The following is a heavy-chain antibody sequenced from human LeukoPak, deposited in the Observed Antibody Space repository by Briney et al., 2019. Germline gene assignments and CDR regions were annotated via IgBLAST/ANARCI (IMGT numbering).Heavy chain of an antibody. Sequence: PGGSLRLSCAASGFAFSSYWMSWVRQAPGKGLEWVANIKQDGSEIYYVDSVKGRFTITRDNAKNSLYLQMNSLRAEDTAVYYCASDFWSGYPDYWGQGTLVTVSS. D-gene: IGHD3-3*01. CDR3: ASDFWSGYPDY. CDR1: GFAFSSYW. V-gene: IGHV3-7*01. CDR2: IKQDGSEI. J-gene: IGHJ4*02.